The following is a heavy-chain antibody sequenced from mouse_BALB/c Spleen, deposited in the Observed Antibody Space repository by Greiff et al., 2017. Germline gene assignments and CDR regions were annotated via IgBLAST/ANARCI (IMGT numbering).Heavy chain of an antibody. CDR2: IDPSDSET. D-gene: IGHD2-1*01. Sequence: QVQLQQSGPQLVRPGASVKISCKASGYSFTSYWMHWVKQRPGQGLEWIGMIDPSDSETRLNQKFKDKATLTVDKSSSTAYMQLSSPTSEDSAVYYCFYGNPGWFAYWGQGTLVTVSA. J-gene: IGHJ3*01. CDR1: GYSFTSYW. V-gene: IGHV1S127*01. CDR3: FYGNPGWFAY.